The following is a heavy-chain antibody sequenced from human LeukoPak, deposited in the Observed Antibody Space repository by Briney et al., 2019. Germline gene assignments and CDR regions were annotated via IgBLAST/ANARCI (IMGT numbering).Heavy chain of an antibody. D-gene: IGHD6-19*01. J-gene: IGHJ4*02. CDR1: GFTFSSYG. CDR3: ARDIGIAVAGSDY. Sequence: GRSLRLSCAASGFTFSSYGMHWVRQAPGKGLEWVAVIWYDGSNKYYADSVKDRFTISRDNSKNTLYLQMNSLRAEDTAVYYCARDIGIAVAGSDYWGQGTLVTVSS. CDR2: IWYDGSNK. V-gene: IGHV3-33*01.